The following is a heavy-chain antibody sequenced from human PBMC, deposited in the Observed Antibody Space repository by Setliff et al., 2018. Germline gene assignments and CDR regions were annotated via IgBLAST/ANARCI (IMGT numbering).Heavy chain of an antibody. D-gene: IGHD6-25*01. CDR1: GFTFSSYA. Sequence: VGSLRLSCAASGFTFSSYAMSWVRQAPGKGLEWVSGLNDVGHNTYYADSVKGRFTISRDNSKNTLYLQMNSLRAEDAAVYYCAKHVLSSGWPNDAFDFWGQGTMVTVSS. J-gene: IGHJ3*01. CDR2: LNDVGHNT. V-gene: IGHV3-23*01. CDR3: AKHVLSSGWPNDAFDF.